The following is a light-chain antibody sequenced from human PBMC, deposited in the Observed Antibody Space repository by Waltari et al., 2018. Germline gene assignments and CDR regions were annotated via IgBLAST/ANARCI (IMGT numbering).Light chain of an antibody. Sequence: IYITQPPSPLPASVGDRVTITCPAGQDISSALAWYQQKTGQAPNLLIYAVSSLQSGVPSRFSGSGSGTDFTLTISSLQPEDLATYYCQQGSSFPPTFGQGTKVEIK. CDR3: QQGSSFPPT. V-gene: IGKV1-12*01. CDR2: AVS. CDR1: QDISSA. J-gene: IGKJ1*01.